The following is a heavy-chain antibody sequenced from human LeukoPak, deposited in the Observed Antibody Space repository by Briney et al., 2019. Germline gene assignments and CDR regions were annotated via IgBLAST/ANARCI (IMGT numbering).Heavy chain of an antibody. CDR3: ARDNSLPPYYYYYMDV. V-gene: IGHV3-74*01. CDR2: INSDGSST. J-gene: IGHJ6*03. D-gene: IGHD4-23*01. Sequence: GGSLRLSCAASGFTFSSYWMHWVRQAPGKGLVWVSRINSDGSSTSYADSVKGRFTISRDNAKNTLYLQMNSLRAEDTAVYYCARDNSLPPYYYYYMDVWGKGTTVTVSS. CDR1: GFTFSSYW.